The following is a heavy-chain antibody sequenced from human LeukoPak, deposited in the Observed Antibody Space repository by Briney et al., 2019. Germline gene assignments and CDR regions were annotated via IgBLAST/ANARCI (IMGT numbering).Heavy chain of an antibody. CDR3: ARTKYYYGSGSPNWFDP. CDR2: IYYSGST. Sequence: SETLSLTCTVSGASISSGDYYWSWIRQPPGKGLEWIGYIYYSGSTYYNPSLKSRVTISVDTSKNQFSLKLSSVTAADTAVYYCARTKYYYGSGSPNWFDPWGQGTLVTVSS. J-gene: IGHJ5*02. CDR1: GASISSGDYY. V-gene: IGHV4-30-4*01. D-gene: IGHD3-10*01.